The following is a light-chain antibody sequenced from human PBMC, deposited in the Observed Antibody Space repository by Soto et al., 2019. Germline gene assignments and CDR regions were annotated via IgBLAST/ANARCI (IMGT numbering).Light chain of an antibody. CDR2: DVS. CDR1: QDIRGA. CDR3: QQCNVYPIT. Sequence: AIQLTQSPSSLSASVGDRVTITCRASQDIRGALAWYQQKPGKAPKLLIYDVSSLESGVPSRFSGSGSGTDFTFTISSLQPEDFATYYCQQCNVYPITCGQGTRLEIK. J-gene: IGKJ5*01. V-gene: IGKV1-13*02.